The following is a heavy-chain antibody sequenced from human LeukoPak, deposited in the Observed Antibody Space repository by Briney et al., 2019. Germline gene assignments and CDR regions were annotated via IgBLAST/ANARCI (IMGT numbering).Heavy chain of an antibody. CDR3: ARGRVRGVPTSNY. V-gene: IGHV4-34*01. Sequence: SETLSLTCAVYGGSFSGYYWTWICQPPGKGLEWIGEINHRGISNYNPSLKSRVTISLDSSNNQFSLKLNSVTAADTAVYYCARGRVRGVPTSNYWGQGTLVTVSS. D-gene: IGHD2-2*01. J-gene: IGHJ4*02. CDR2: INHRGIS. CDR1: GGSFSGYY.